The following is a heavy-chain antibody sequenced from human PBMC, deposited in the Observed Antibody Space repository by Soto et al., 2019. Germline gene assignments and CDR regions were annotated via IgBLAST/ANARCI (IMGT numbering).Heavy chain of an antibody. CDR1: GGSISSYY. V-gene: IGHV4-59*01. D-gene: IGHD6-6*01. CDR3: ARASGQLVPSYYYYGMDV. J-gene: IGHJ6*02. Sequence: SETLSLPCTVSGGSISSYYWSWIRQPPGKGLEWIGYIYYSGSTNYKPSLKSRVTISVDTSKNQFSLKLSSVTAADTAVYYCARASGQLVPSYYYYGMDVWGQGTTVTVSS. CDR2: IYYSGST.